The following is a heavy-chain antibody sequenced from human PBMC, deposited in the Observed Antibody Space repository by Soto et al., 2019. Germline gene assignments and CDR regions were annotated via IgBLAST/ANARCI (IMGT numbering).Heavy chain of an antibody. V-gene: IGHV4-34*01. Sequence: QVQLQQWGAGLLKPSETLSLTCAVYGGSFSGYYWSWIRQPPGKGLEWIGEINHSGSTNYNPSLKSRVPISVDTSKNQFSLKLSSVTAADTAVYYCARENYYGSGSYDNWGQGTLVTVSS. J-gene: IGHJ4*02. CDR3: ARENYYGSGSYDN. D-gene: IGHD3-10*01. CDR1: GGSFSGYY. CDR2: INHSGST.